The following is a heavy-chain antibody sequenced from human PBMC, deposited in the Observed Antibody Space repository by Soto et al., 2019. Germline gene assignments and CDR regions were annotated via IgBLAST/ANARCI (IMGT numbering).Heavy chain of an antibody. CDR1: GGSISSGGYY. V-gene: IGHV4-31*03. Sequence: QVQLQESGPGLVKPSHTLSLTCTVSGGSISSGGYYWSWIRQHPGKGLEWIGYIYYSGSTYYNPPPKSRVTLSVDTYKNQFSLELSYVTAAATAVYYCARDFTDSSGPTLGMGVWGQGTTVTVSS. D-gene: IGHD6-19*01. CDR2: IYYSGST. CDR3: ARDFTDSSGPTLGMGV. J-gene: IGHJ6*02.